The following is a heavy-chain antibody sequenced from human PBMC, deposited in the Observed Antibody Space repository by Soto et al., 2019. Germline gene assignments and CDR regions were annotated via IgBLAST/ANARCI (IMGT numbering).Heavy chain of an antibody. J-gene: IGHJ6*03. D-gene: IGHD6-25*01. Sequence: VQLVESGGSLVQPGGSLRLSCVASGVYLDDYAMYWVRQAPGRGLEWVSGISGNGGIIGFADSVKGRFTISRDNAKNSLYLQMSSLRVEDPALYYCAKVATQGLRGSEGGYMGVWGKGTTVIVSS. CDR1: GVYLDDYA. V-gene: IGHV3-9*01. CDR3: AKVATQGLRGSEGGYMGV. CDR2: ISGNGGII.